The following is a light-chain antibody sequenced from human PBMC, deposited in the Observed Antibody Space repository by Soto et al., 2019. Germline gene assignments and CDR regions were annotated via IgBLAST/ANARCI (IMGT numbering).Light chain of an antibody. Sequence: AIRLTQSPSSLHRHTGVRVPINCQASQGISSYLAWYQQKPGKATKLLIYAASTLQSGVPSRFSGSGSGTDFTLTISCLQSEDFATYYCQQYYSYLITFGQGTRLEIK. CDR1: QGISSY. CDR2: AAS. J-gene: IGKJ5*01. CDR3: QQYYSYLIT. V-gene: IGKV1-8*01.